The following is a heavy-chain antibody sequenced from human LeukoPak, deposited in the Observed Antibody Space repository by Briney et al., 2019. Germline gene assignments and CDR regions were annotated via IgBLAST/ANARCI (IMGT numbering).Heavy chain of an antibody. J-gene: IGHJ3*02. CDR2: IYSGGST. CDR3: ARDRDYYDSNGYYFDAFDI. CDR1: GFTVSSNY. D-gene: IGHD3-22*01. Sequence: PGGSLRLSCAASGFTVSSNYMSWVRQAPGKGLEWVSVIYSGGSTYYADSVKGRFTISRDNSKNTLYLQMNSLRAEDTAVYYCARDRDYYDSNGYYFDAFDIWGQGTMVTVSS. V-gene: IGHV3-66*01.